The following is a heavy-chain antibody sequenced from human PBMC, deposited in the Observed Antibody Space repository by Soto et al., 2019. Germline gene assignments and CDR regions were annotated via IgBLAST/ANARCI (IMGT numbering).Heavy chain of an antibody. CDR3: AKGNRYDFWSGYSINNWFDP. V-gene: IGHV3-23*01. Sequence: GSLRLSCAASGFTFSSYAMSWVRQAPGKGLEWVSAISGSGGSTYYADSVKGRFTISRDNSKNTLYLQMNSLRAEDTAVYYCAKGNRYDFWSGYSINNWFDPWGQGTLVTV. D-gene: IGHD3-3*01. CDR1: GFTFSSYA. J-gene: IGHJ5*02. CDR2: ISGSGGST.